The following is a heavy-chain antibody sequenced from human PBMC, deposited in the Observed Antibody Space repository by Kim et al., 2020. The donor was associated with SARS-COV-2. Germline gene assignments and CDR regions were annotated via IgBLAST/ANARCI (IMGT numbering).Heavy chain of an antibody. V-gene: IGHV1-69*13. J-gene: IGHJ3*02. CDR2: IIPIFGTA. Sequence: SVKVSCKASGGTFSSYAISWVRQAPGQGLEWMGGIIPIFGTANYAQKFQGRVTITADESTSTAYMELSSLRSEDTAVYYCASAPAIVLMVYANVGAFDIWGQGTMVTVSS. CDR1: GGTFSSYA. CDR3: ASAPAIVLMVYANVGAFDI. D-gene: IGHD2-8*01.